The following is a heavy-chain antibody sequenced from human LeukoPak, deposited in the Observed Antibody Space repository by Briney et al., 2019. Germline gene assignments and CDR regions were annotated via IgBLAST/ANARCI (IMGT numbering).Heavy chain of an antibody. CDR1: GYIFTSFY. CDR2: INPNDAST. D-gene: IGHD6-6*01. CDR3: ARTAIAARYYFDY. Sequence: ASVRVSCKASGYIFTSFYIHWVRQAPGQGLEWMGIINPNDASTSYAQKFQGRVTMTRDTSTSTVYVELSSLRSEDTAVYYCARTAIAARYYFDYWGQGSLVTVSS. J-gene: IGHJ4*02. V-gene: IGHV1-46*01.